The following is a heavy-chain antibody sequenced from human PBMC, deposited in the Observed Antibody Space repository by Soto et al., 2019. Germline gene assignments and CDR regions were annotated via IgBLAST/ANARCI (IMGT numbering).Heavy chain of an antibody. Sequence: ASVKVSCKTTGYTFSSFGVSWVRQAPGHGLEWVGWISSYNDDKKYAQKFQGRVTITKDTSTNTAYMELRSLTSDDTGVHYCARDFLRETWQPNYLDFWAREPRSPSPQ. J-gene: IGHJ4*02. CDR1: GYTFSSFG. CDR3: ARDFLRETWQPNYLDF. CDR2: ISSYNDDK. V-gene: IGHV1-18*01.